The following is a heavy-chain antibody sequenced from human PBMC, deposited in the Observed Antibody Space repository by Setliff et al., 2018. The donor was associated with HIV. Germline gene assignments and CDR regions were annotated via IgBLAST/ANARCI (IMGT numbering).Heavy chain of an antibody. CDR2: ISAYNGNT. Sequence: ASVKVSCKASGYTLTSYGINWVRQAPGQGLEWMGWISAYNGNTNYAQKLRGRVTMTTDTSTSTAYMELRSMRSDDTAVYYCARGIFTLIVVGEDPFDIWGQGPMVTVSS. J-gene: IGHJ3*02. D-gene: IGHD3-22*01. V-gene: IGHV1-18*01. CDR3: ARGIFTLIVVGEDPFDI. CDR1: GYTLTSYG.